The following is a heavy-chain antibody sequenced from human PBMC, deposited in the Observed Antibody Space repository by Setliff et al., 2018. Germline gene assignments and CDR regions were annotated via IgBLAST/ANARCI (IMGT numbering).Heavy chain of an antibody. J-gene: IGHJ4*02. Sequence: GGSLRLSCAASGFSLNTYAYGMQWVRQAPGKGLEWVALISYDASNKYYADSLKGRFTISRDNSKNTLYLQMDSLRVEDTAVYYCVRGEMFSTSPRADWGQGTQVTVSS. CDR3: VRGEMFSTSPRAD. CDR2: ISYDASNK. D-gene: IGHD2-2*01. V-gene: IGHV3-30*12. CDR1: GFSLNTYAYG.